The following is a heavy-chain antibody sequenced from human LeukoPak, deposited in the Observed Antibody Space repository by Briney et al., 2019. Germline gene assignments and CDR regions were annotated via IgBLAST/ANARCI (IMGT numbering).Heavy chain of an antibody. CDR2: IRKKGYGETT. CDR3: SRGLHDYGDSNYYFDQ. Sequence: PGRSLRLSCTASGFSFGDDAWSWFRQAPGRGLEFVSFIRKKGYGETTDYAASVRGRFTISRDDAKSTAYLQMNSLEIEYTALYYCSRGLHDYGDSNYYFDQWGRGTQVTVSS. CDR1: GFSFGDDA. J-gene: IGHJ4*02. D-gene: IGHD4-17*01. V-gene: IGHV3-49*03.